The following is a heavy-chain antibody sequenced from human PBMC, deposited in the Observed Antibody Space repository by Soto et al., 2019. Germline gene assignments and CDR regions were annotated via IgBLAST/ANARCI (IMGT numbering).Heavy chain of an antibody. D-gene: IGHD2-8*01. CDR2: ISYNGNT. CDR3: ARGNGFNLY. Sequence: QVQLQESGPGLVKPSETLSLTCTVSGGSFSNHYWSWIRQPPGKGLEWIGYISYNGNTNYNPSLTIRVTILVDTSKSQFSLKLSSVTAADTAVYYCARGNGFNLYWGQGALVTVSS. J-gene: IGHJ4*02. CDR1: GGSFSNHY. V-gene: IGHV4-59*11.